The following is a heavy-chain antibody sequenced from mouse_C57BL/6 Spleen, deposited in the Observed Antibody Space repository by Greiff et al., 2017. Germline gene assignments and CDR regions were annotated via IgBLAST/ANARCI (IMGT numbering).Heavy chain of an antibody. CDR1: GYTFSDYD. Sequence: VQLQQSGPELVKPGASVKISCKASGYTFSDYDMTWVQQTQGKRLEWIGAINPNDCGTSYNQKFKGKATLTVDKSSSTAYMELRSLTSEDSAVYYCARQLRGDWYFDVWGTGTTVTVSS. CDR2: INPNDCGT. V-gene: IGHV1-26*01. D-gene: IGHD1-1*01. J-gene: IGHJ1*03. CDR3: ARQLRGDWYFDV.